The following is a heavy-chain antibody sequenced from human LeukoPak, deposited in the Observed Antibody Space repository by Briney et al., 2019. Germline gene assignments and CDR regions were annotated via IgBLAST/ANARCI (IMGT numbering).Heavy chain of an antibody. V-gene: IGHV3-7*05. D-gene: IGHD2/OR15-2a*01. Sequence: GGSLRLSCVASGFTFSNYWMGWVRQAPGIGLEWVANIKQDESEKYYVDSVKGRFTISRDNANNSLYLQMDSLRPEDTAVYYCARLRVSSFYGMDVWGQGTTVTVSS. CDR1: GFTFSNYW. CDR2: IKQDESEK. CDR3: ARLRVSSFYGMDV. J-gene: IGHJ6*02.